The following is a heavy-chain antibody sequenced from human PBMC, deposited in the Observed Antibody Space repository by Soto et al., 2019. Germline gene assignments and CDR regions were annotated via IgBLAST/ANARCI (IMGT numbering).Heavy chain of an antibody. CDR2: INPNSGGT. CDR1: GYTFTGYY. Sequence: ASVKVSCKASGYTFTGYYMHWVRQAPGQGLERMGWINPNSGGTNYAQKFQGRVTMTRDTSISTAYMELSRRRSDDTAVYYCARVLFRENWFDPWGQGTLVTVSS. V-gene: IGHV1-2*02. D-gene: IGHD2-15*01. J-gene: IGHJ5*02. CDR3: ARVLFRENWFDP.